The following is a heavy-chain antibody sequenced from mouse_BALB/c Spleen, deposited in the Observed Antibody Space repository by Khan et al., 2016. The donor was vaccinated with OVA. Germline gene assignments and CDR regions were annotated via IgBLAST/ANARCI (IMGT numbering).Heavy chain of an antibody. CDR1: GYAFSNYW. Sequence: QIQLVQSGAELVRPGSSVKISCKASGYAFSNYWMNWVKQRPGQGLEWIGQIYPGDGDTNYNGKLKGKATLTADKSSSTAYMQLSSLTSEDSAVYFGARKGYGNYAFAYWGQGTLVTVSA. CDR3: ARKGYGNYAFAY. J-gene: IGHJ3*01. V-gene: IGHV1-80*01. CDR2: IYPGDGDT. D-gene: IGHD2-10*02.